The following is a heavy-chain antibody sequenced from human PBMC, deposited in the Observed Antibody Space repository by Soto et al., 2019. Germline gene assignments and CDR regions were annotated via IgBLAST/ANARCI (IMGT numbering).Heavy chain of an antibody. V-gene: IGHV3-7*03. Sequence: PGGSLRLSCAASGFTFSSYWMSWVRQAPGKGLEWVVNIKQDGSEKYYVDSVKGRFTISRDNAKNSLYLQMNSLRAEDTAVYYCARVVYSSSINWFDPWGQGTLVTVSS. J-gene: IGHJ5*02. D-gene: IGHD6-6*01. CDR2: IKQDGSEK. CDR1: GFTFSSYW. CDR3: ARVVYSSSINWFDP.